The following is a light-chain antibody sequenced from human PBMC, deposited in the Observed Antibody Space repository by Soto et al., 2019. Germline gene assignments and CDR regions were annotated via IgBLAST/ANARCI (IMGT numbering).Light chain of an antibody. J-gene: IGKJ1*01. CDR3: QQYNSYSA. CDR2: AAS. Sequence: DIQLTPSPSVLSASVGDTVTITCRASQSISIYLNWYQQKPGKAPKLLIYAASSLQSGVPSRFSGSGSGTEFTLTISSLQPDDFATYYCQQYNSYSAFGQGTKVDIK. CDR1: QSISIY. V-gene: IGKV1-5*01.